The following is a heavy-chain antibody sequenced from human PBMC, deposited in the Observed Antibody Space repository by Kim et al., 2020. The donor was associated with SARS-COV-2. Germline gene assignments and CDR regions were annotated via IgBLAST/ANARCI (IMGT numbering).Heavy chain of an antibody. J-gene: IGHJ4*02. CDR3: ASLWFGEKTYYYDSSGYYSQYYLDY. V-gene: IGHV4-39*01. D-gene: IGHD3-22*01. CDR1: GGSISSSSYY. CDR2: IYYSGST. Sequence: SETLSLTCTVSGGSISSSSYYWGWIRQPPGKGLEWIGSIYYSGSTYYNPSLKSRVTISVDTSKNQFSLKLSSVTAADTAVYYCASLWFGEKTYYYDSSGYYSQYYLDYWGQGTLVTVSA.